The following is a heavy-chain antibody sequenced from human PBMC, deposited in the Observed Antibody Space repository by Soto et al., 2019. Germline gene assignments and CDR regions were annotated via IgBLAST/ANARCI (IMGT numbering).Heavy chain of an antibody. Sequence: SETLSLTCTVSGGSISSGGYYWSWIRQHPGKGLEWIGYIYYSGSTYYNPSLKSRVTISVDTPKNQFSLKLSSVTAADTAVYYCARDEDGSGSGSSIAYYYYGMDVWGQGTTVTVSS. CDR1: GGSISSGGYY. CDR2: IYYSGST. D-gene: IGHD3-10*01. J-gene: IGHJ6*02. CDR3: ARDEDGSGSGSSIAYYYYGMDV. V-gene: IGHV4-31*03.